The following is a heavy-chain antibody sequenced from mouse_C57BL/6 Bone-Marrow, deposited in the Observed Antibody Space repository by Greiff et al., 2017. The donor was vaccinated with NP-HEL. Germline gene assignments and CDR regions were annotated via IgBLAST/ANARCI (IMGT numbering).Heavy chain of an antibody. CDR3: LHRFDY. J-gene: IGHJ2*01. V-gene: IGHV1-69*01. CDR1: GYTFTSYW. CDR2: IDPSDSYT. Sequence: QVQLQQPGAELVMPGASVKLSCKASGYTFTSYWMHWVKQRPGQGLEWIGEIDPSDSYTNYNQKFKGKSTLTVDKSSSTAYMQLSSLTSEDSAVYRDLHRFDYWGQGTTLTVSS. D-gene: IGHD2-1*01.